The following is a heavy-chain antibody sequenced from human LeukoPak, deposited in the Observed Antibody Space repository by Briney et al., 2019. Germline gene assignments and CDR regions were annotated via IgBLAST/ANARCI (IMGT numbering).Heavy chain of an antibody. CDR2: ISSSGSAM. V-gene: IGHV3-48*02. CDR3: ARGTYGEYGGPAY. CDR1: GFTFSNYC. Sequence: GGSLRLSYAASGFTFSNYCMNWVRQAPGKGLEWVSYISSSGSAMYYADSVRGRFTISRDNAENSLFLQMNSLRDEDTAVYYCARGTYGEYGGPAYWGQGTLVTVSS. J-gene: IGHJ4*02. D-gene: IGHD4-17*01.